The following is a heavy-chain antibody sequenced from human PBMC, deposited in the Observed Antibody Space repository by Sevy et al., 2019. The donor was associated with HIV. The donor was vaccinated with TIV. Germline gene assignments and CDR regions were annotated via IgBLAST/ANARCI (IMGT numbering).Heavy chain of an antibody. Sequence: GGSLRLSCAASGFTFSRDWMTWVRQAPGKGLEWVAKIKADGSETYSVDSVKVRFSISRDNAKNALYLQMNSLRAEDTAVYYCARGANNLYNWGQGTLVTVSS. J-gene: IGHJ4*02. CDR3: ARGANNLYN. CDR1: GFTFSRDW. CDR2: IKADGSET. V-gene: IGHV3-7*01. D-gene: IGHD3-10*01.